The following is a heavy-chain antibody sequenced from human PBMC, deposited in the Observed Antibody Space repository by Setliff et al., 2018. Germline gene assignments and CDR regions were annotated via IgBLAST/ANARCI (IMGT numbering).Heavy chain of an antibody. CDR1: GFTFSTYR. CDR3: ARTCSGSGCYAGLES. Sequence: GGSLRLSCAASGFTFSTYRMHWVRQAPGKGLGGVAVRWDDGGNKYHADSVKGRFTISRDNSKNTLYLQMNSLRPEDTAVYYCARTCSGSGCYAGLESWGQGTPVTVSS. CDR2: RWDDGGNK. J-gene: IGHJ4*02. D-gene: IGHD2-15*01. V-gene: IGHV3-33*08.